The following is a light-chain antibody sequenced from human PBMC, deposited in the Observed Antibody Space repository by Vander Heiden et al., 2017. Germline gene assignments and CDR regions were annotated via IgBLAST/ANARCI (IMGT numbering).Light chain of an antibody. Sequence: EIVLTQSPATLSLSPGERPTLPCRASQRVSSYLAWYQQKPGQAPRLLIYDASNRATGIPARFSGSGSGTDFTLTISSLEPKDFAVYYCQQRSNWPPGTWTFGQGTKVEIK. J-gene: IGKJ1*01. CDR2: DAS. CDR3: QQRSNWPPGTWT. V-gene: IGKV3-11*01. CDR1: QRVSSY.